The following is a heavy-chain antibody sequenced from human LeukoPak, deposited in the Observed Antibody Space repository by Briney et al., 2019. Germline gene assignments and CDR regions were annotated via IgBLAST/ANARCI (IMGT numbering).Heavy chain of an antibody. D-gene: IGHD1-7*01. J-gene: IGHJ5*02. CDR2: ISGSGSST. CDR1: GFTFSSYS. V-gene: IGHV3-21*01. Sequence: PGGSLRLSCAASGFTFSSYSMNWVRQAPGKGLEWVSAISGSGSSTYYAASVKGRFTISRDNAKNSLYLQMNSLRAEDTAVYYCARDRITGTTGWFDPWGQGTLVTVSS. CDR3: ARDRITGTTGWFDP.